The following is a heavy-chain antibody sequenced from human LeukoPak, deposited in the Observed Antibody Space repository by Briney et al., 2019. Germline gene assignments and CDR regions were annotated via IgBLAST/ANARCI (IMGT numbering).Heavy chain of an antibody. Sequence: PGGSLRLSCAAPGFTFSSYWMSWVRQAPGKGLEWVANIKQDGSEKYYVDSVKGRFTISRDNAKNSLYLQMNSLRAEDTAVYYCARASGGITIFGVVSYWGQGTLVTVSS. CDR2: IKQDGSEK. D-gene: IGHD3-3*01. CDR1: GFTFSSYW. J-gene: IGHJ4*02. V-gene: IGHV3-7*01. CDR3: ARASGGITIFGVVSY.